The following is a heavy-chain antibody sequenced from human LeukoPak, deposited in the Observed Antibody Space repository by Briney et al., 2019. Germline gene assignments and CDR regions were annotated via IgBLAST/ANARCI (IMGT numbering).Heavy chain of an antibody. D-gene: IGHD3-22*01. CDR3: ARSRDSSGYYYLI. J-gene: IGHJ4*02. V-gene: IGHV5-51*03. CDR1: GYSFTNYW. Sequence: PGESLKISCEASGYSFTNYWIGCVRQMPGKGLEWMGIIYPDDSESKYSPSFQGQVTISADKSISTAYLQWSSLKASDTAMYYCARSRDSSGYYYLIWGQGTLVTVPT. CDR2: IYPDDSES.